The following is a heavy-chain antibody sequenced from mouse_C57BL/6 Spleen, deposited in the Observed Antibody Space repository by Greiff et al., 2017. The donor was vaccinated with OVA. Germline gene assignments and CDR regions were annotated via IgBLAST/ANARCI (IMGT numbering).Heavy chain of an antibody. Sequence: EVKLVESGGDLVKPGGSLKLSCAASGFTFSSYGMSWVRQTPDKRLEWVATISSGGSYTYYPDSVKGQFTISRDNAKNTLYLQMSSLKSEDTAMYYCARVDGYYDSFDYWGQGTTLTVSS. J-gene: IGHJ2*01. D-gene: IGHD2-3*01. V-gene: IGHV5-6*01. CDR2: ISSGGSYT. CDR1: GFTFSSYG. CDR3: ARVDGYYDSFDY.